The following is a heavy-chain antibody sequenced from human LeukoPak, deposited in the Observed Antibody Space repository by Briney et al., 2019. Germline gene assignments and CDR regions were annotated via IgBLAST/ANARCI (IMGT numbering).Heavy chain of an antibody. Sequence: GSLRLSCAASGFTFRSYGMNWVRQAPGKGLEWVSYISGSGGAIFYSDSLKGRFTISRDNAKNSLFLQMNSLRAEDTAVYYCARVPRSGNHLDYWGQGTLVTVSS. CDR3: ARVPRSGNHLDY. J-gene: IGHJ4*02. CDR1: GFTFRSYG. CDR2: ISGSGGAI. D-gene: IGHD1-26*01. V-gene: IGHV3-48*04.